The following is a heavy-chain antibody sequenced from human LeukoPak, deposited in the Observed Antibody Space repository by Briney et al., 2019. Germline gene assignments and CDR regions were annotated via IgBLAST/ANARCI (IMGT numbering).Heavy chain of an antibody. CDR3: ARDGYYDSSGYYH. CDR1: GFTVSSNY. Sequence: GGSLRLSCAASGFTVSSNYMSWVRQAPGKGLEWVSVIYSGGSTYYADSVKGRFTISRDNSKDTLYLQMNSLRAEDTAVYYCARDGYYDSSGYYHWGQGTLVTVSS. V-gene: IGHV3-53*01. CDR2: IYSGGST. J-gene: IGHJ5*02. D-gene: IGHD3-22*01.